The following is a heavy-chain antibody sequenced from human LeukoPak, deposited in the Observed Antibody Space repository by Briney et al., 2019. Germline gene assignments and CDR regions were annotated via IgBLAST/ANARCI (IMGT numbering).Heavy chain of an antibody. V-gene: IGHV3-9*01. CDR3: TKDISVGATPYYFDY. CDR1: GFTFDDYA. J-gene: IGHJ4*02. CDR2: VTWNSDTI. Sequence: PGGSLRLSCAASGFTFDDYAMHWFRQAPGKGLEWVSGVTWNSDTIGYADSVMGRFTISRDNAKNSLYLQMNSLRAEDTALYYCTKDISVGATPYYFDYWGQGTLVTVSS. D-gene: IGHD1-26*01.